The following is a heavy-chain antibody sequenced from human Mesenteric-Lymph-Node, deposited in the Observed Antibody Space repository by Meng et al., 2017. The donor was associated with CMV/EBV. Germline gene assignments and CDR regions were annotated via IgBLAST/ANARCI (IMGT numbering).Heavy chain of an antibody. Sequence: GESLKISCAASGFTFSNYEMNWVRQATGKGLEWVSAIGTAGDTYYPGSVKGRFTISRENAKNSLYLQMNSLRAEDTAVYYCARDPSYGGNSGDYWGQGTLVTVSS. CDR1: GFTFSNYE. CDR2: IGTAGDT. J-gene: IGHJ4*02. D-gene: IGHD4-23*01. V-gene: IGHV3-13*01. CDR3: ARDPSYGGNSGDY.